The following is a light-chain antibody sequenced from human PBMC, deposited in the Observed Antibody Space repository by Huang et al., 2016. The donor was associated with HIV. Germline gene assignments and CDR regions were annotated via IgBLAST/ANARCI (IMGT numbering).Light chain of an antibody. V-gene: IGKV1-39*01. CDR1: QSISSY. CDR3: QQSYSTPRT. J-gene: IGKJ1*01. CDR2: AAS. Sequence: DIQMTQSPSSLSASVGDRVTITCRSSQSISSYLNWYQQKPGKAPKLLIYAASSLQSGVPSRLSGSGAGTDFTHTISSLQPEDFATYYCQQSYSTPRTFGQGTKVGIK.